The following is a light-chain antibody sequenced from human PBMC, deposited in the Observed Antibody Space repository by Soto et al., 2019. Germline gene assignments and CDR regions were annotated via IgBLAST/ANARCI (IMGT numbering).Light chain of an antibody. CDR3: SSYTSSSTLPYV. Sequence: QSALTQPASVSGSPGQSITISCTGTSSDVGGYNYVSWYQQHPGKAPKLMIYEVSNRPSGVSNRFSGSKSGNTDSLTISGLQAEDEADYYCSSYTSSSTLPYVFGTGTKVTV. J-gene: IGLJ1*01. CDR1: SSDVGGYNY. CDR2: EVS. V-gene: IGLV2-14*01.